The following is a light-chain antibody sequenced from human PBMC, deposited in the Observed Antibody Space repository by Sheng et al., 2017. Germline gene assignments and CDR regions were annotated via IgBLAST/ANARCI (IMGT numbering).Light chain of an antibody. CDR3: CSYAGRNTWI. CDR1: SSDIGSFNE. J-gene: IGLJ2*01. V-gene: IGLV2-23*02. Sequence: QSALTQPASVSGSPGQSVTISCSGSSSDIGSFNEVSWFQQHPGKAPRLVIYEVTERPSGVSNRFSGSKSDNTASLTISALLPEDEAYYYCCSYAGRNTWIFGGGTNLAVL. CDR2: EVT.